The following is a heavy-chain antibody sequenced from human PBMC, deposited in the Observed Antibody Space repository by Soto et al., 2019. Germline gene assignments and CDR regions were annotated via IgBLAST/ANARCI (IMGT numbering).Heavy chain of an antibody. V-gene: IGHV1-8*01. Sequence: SVEVSCKACGYTFASCDINWVRQATGQGLEWMGWMNPNSGHTGYAQKFQGRVTMTRNTSIRTAYMELSRLRSEDTAVYYCARGGSSGWDTFDYWGQGSLVTVSS. CDR1: GYTFASCD. CDR2: MNPNSGHT. J-gene: IGHJ4*02. CDR3: ARGGSSGWDTFDY. D-gene: IGHD6-19*01.